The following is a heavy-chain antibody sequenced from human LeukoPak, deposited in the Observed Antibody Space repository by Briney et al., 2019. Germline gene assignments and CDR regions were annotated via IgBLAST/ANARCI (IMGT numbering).Heavy chain of an antibody. Sequence: GGSLRLSCTASGFSFSDYSMNWVRQAPGKGLEWVSYIRSSTSNIFYAESVKGRFTVSRDNAKNSLYLHMNSLRAEDTAVYYCARDRWHYGSGSGFFDYWGQGTLVTVS. D-gene: IGHD3-3*02. V-gene: IGHV3-48*01. CDR1: GFSFSDYS. J-gene: IGHJ4*02. CDR2: IRSSTSNI. CDR3: ARDRWHYGSGSGFFDY.